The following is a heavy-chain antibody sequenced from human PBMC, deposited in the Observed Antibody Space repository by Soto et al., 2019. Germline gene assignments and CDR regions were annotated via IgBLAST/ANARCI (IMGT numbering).Heavy chain of an antibody. D-gene: IGHD3-3*01. V-gene: IGHV3-23*01. Sequence: EVQLLESGGGLVQPGGSLRLSCAASGFTFSSYAMSWVRQAPGKGLEWVSAISGSGGSTYYADSVKGRFTISRDNSKNTXXLQMNSRRAEDTAVYYCAKDATIFGVVIIPNWFDPWGQGTLVTVSS. J-gene: IGHJ5*02. CDR3: AKDATIFGVVIIPNWFDP. CDR1: GFTFSSYA. CDR2: ISGSGGST.